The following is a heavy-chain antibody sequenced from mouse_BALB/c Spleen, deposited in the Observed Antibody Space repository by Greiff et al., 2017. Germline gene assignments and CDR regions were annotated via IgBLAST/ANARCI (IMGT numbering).Heavy chain of an antibody. V-gene: IGHV14-3*02. Sequence: EVQLQQSGAELVKPGASVKLSCTASGFNIKDTYMHWVKQRPEQGLEWIGRIDPANGNTKYDPKFQGKATITADTSSNTAYLQLISLTSEDTAVYYCASPDGSLFAYWGQGTLVTVSA. CDR2: IDPANGNT. CDR1: GFNIKDTY. J-gene: IGHJ3*01. CDR3: ASPDGSLFAY. D-gene: IGHD2-3*01.